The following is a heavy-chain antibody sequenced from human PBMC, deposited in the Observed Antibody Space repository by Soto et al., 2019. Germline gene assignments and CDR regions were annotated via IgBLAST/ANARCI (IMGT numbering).Heavy chain of an antibody. CDR1: GFTFDDYA. J-gene: IGHJ6*02. CDR2: ISWNSGSI. Sequence: SLRLSCASSGFTFDDYAMHWVRQAPGKCLEWVSGISWNSGSIGYADSVKGRFTISRDNAKNSLYLQMNSLRAEDTALYYCAKDRGCSSTNCSNYYYYYGMDVWGQGTTVTVSS. D-gene: IGHD2-2*01. CDR3: AKDRGCSSTNCSNYYYYYGMDV. V-gene: IGHV3-9*01.